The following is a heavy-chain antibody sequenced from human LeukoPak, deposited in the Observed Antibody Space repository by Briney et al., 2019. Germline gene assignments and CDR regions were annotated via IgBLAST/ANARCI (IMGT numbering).Heavy chain of an antibody. CDR1: GGSISSSSYY. CDR2: IYYSGST. Sequence: PSETLSLTCTVSGGSISSSSYYWGWIRQPPGKGLEWIGYIYYSGSTYYNPSLKSRVTISVDTSKNQFSLKLSSVTAADTAVYYRARSDDGTAMDLGGQGTLVTVSS. V-gene: IGHV4-39*07. D-gene: IGHD5-18*01. CDR3: ARSDDGTAMDL. J-gene: IGHJ4*02.